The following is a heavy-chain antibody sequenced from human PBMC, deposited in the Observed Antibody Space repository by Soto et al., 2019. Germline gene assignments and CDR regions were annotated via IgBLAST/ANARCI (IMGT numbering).Heavy chain of an antibody. CDR2: IYHSGHT. CDR1: GDSMTSGDNY. CDR3: ARVIWSGYGRRAFDF. J-gene: IGHJ3*01. V-gene: IGHV4-30-4*01. Sequence: QVQLQESGPGLVKPSQTLSLTCTVSGDSMTSGDNYWSWIRQSPGTALEWIGYIYHSGHTYYSPSLKSRVTISVDTSRNQFSLELTSVTAADTAIYYCARVIWSGYGRRAFDFWGQGTMVTVSS. D-gene: IGHD3-3*01.